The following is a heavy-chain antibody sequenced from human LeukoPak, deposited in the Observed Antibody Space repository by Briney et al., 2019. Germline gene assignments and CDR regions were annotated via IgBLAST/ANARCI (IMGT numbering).Heavy chain of an antibody. V-gene: IGHV3-30*02. CDR1: GFTFSSYG. CDR2: IRYDGSNK. Sequence: GGSLRPSCAASGFTFSSYGMHWVRQAPGKGLEWVAFIRYDGSNKYYADSVKGRFTISRDNSKNTLYLQMNSLRAEDTAVYYCAKDYGDTTTSGGYFDYWGQGTLVTVSS. D-gene: IGHD5-18*01. CDR3: AKDYGDTTTSGGYFDY. J-gene: IGHJ4*02.